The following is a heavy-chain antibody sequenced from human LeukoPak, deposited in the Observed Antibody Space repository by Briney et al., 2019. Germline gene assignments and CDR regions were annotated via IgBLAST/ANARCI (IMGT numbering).Heavy chain of an antibody. Sequence: SGTLSLTCGVSGGSITTTNYWSWVRQPPGGGLEWIGEISLAGRTRYNPSLKSRVNISIDESKNHLYLNLASVTAADTAVYYCARVLSKGGYLTIDYWGQGTLVTVSS. CDR1: GGSITTTNY. D-gene: IGHD5-12*01. V-gene: IGHV4-4*02. CDR2: ISLAGRT. J-gene: IGHJ4*02. CDR3: ARVLSKGGYLTIDY.